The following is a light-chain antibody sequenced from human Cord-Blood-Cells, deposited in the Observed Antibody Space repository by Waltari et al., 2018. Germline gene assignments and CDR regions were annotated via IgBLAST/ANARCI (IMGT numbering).Light chain of an antibody. CDR3: QSADSSGTYVV. CDR1: ALPKQY. CDR2: KDS. J-gene: IGLJ2*01. Sequence: YELTQPPSVSVSPGQTARHTCSGDALPKQYAYWYQQKPGQAPVLVIYKDSERPSGIPERFSGSSSGTTVTLTISGVQAEDEADYYCQSADSSGTYVVFGGGTKLTVL. V-gene: IGLV3-25*03.